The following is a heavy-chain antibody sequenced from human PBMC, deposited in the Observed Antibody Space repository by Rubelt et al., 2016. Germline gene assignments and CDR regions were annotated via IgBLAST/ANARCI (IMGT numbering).Heavy chain of an antibody. CDR2: IHAGNGNT. V-gene: IGHV1-3*01. CDR1: GYTFTSYA. D-gene: IGHD6-19*01. Sequence: QVQLVQSGAEVKKPGASVKVSCKASGYTFTSYAMHWVRQAPGQRLELMGWIHAGNGNTKYSQKFQGRVTITRDTSESTAYMELSSLRSEDTAVYYCARVIWGSGWSNNWFDPWGQGTLVTVSS. CDR3: ARVIWGSGWSNNWFDP. J-gene: IGHJ5*02.